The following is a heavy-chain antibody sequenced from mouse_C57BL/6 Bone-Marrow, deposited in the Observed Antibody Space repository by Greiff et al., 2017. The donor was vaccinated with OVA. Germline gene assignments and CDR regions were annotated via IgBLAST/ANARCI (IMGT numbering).Heavy chain of an antibody. V-gene: IGHV5-4*01. CDR2: ISDGGSYT. CDR3: ARGCFAY. J-gene: IGHJ3*01. CDR1: GFTFSSYA. Sequence: VQLKESGGGLVKPGGSLKLSCAASGFTFSSYAMSWVRQTPEKRLEWVATISDGGSYTYYPDNVKGRFTISRDNAKNNLYLQMSHLKSEDTAMYYCARGCFAYWGQGTLVTVSA.